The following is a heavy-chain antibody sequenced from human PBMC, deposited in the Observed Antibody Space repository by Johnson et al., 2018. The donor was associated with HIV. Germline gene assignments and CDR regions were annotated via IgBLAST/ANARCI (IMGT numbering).Heavy chain of an antibody. CDR3: AKKRGYDSSGHDAFDI. V-gene: IGHV3-11*01. CDR2: ISTTGTTI. Sequence: QVQLVESGGGLVKPGGSLRLSCAASGFTFSDFYMSWIRQAPGRGLEWISYISTTGTTIYYAESVRGRFTISRDNAKNSLYLQVNSLRAEDTALYYCAKKRGYDSSGHDAFDIWGQGTMVTVSS. CDR1: GFTFSDFY. D-gene: IGHD3-22*01. J-gene: IGHJ3*02.